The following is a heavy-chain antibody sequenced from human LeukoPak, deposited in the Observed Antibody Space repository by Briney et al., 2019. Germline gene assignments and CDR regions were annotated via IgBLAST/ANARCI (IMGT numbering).Heavy chain of an antibody. D-gene: IGHD6-13*01. V-gene: IGHV3-30*04. CDR3: AKDRRFRSSWYFGWYFDY. Sequence: GSLRLSCTASGFIFGDHAMSWVRQAPGKGLEWVAVISYDGSNKYYADSVKGRFTISRDNSKNTLYLQMNSLRAEDTAVYYCAKDRRFRSSWYFGWYFDYWGQGTLVTVSS. J-gene: IGHJ4*02. CDR1: GFIFGDHA. CDR2: ISYDGSNK.